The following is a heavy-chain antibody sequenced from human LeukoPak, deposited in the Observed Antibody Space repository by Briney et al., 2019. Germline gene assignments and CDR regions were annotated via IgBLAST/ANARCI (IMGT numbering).Heavy chain of an antibody. CDR1: GGSISSGGYY. D-gene: IGHD6-13*01. Sequence: SETLSLTCTVSGGSISSGGYYWSWIRQPPGKGLEWIGYIYHSGSTYYNPSLKSRVTISVDRSKNQFSLKLSSVTAADTAVYYCATTYSSSWYAWFDPWGQGTLVTVSS. CDR3: ATTYSSSWYAWFDP. J-gene: IGHJ5*02. CDR2: IYHSGST. V-gene: IGHV4-30-2*01.